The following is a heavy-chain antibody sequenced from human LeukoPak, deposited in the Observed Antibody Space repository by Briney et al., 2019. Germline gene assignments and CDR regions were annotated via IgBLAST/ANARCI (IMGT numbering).Heavy chain of an antibody. CDR2: LNSGGST. J-gene: IGHJ3*02. Sequence: PGGSLRLSCTASGFTFGDYAMSWVRQAPGKGLEWVSVLNSGGSTNYADSVKGRFTVSRDNSKNTLYLQMNSLRAEDTAVYYCARDLPGCSTTSCFIDAFDIWGQGTMVSVSS. V-gene: IGHV3-53*01. D-gene: IGHD2-2*01. CDR1: GFTFGDYA. CDR3: ARDLPGCSTTSCFIDAFDI.